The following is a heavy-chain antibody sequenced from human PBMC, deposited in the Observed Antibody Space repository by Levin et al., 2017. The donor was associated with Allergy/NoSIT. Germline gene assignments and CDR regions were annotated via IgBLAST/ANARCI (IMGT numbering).Heavy chain of an antibody. CDR3: ARYSSSWTDYYYYYMDV. Sequence: PSETLSLTCTVSGGSISSYYWSWIRQPPGKGLEWIGYIYYSGSTNYNSSLKSRVTISVDTSKNQFSLKLSSVTAADTAVYYCARYSSSWTDYYYYYMDVWGKGTTVTVSS. V-gene: IGHV4-59*01. D-gene: IGHD6-13*01. CDR2: IYYSGST. J-gene: IGHJ6*03. CDR1: GGSISSYY.